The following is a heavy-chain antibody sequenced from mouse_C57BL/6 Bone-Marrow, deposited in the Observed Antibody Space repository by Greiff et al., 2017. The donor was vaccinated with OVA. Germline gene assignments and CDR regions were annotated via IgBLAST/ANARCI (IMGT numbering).Heavy chain of an antibody. CDR2: IHPNSGST. CDR3: ASRGYYGSFYYFDY. CDR1: GYTFTSYW. V-gene: IGHV1-64*01. D-gene: IGHD1-1*01. J-gene: IGHJ2*01. Sequence: QVQLKQPGAELVKPGASVKLSCKASGYTFTSYWMHWVKQRPGQGLEWIGMIHPNSGSTNYNEKFKSKATLTVDKSSSTAYMQLSSLTSEDSAVYYCASRGYYGSFYYFDYWGQGTTLTVSS.